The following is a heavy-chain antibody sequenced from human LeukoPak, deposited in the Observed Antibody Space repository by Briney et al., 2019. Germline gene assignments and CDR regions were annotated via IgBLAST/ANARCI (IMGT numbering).Heavy chain of an antibody. D-gene: IGHD6-25*01. CDR1: GFTLSSHW. CDR3: MKGGSAADIQD. Sequence: GGSLRLSCEASGFTLSSHWLGWVRQAPGKGLDWVANINPAGSDTYYVDSVKGRFTISQDNANKSTFLQKNSLRVEETALYYCMKGGSAADIQDWGQGTLVTVSS. J-gene: IGHJ4*02. V-gene: IGHV3-7*03. CDR2: INPAGSDT.